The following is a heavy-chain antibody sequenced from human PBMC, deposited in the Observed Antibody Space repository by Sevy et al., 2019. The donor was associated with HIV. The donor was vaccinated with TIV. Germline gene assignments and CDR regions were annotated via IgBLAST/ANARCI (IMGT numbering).Heavy chain of an antibody. D-gene: IGHD2-15*01. CDR1: GGSFSGYY. CDR3: ARVLGDAVAATRFDY. J-gene: IGHJ4*02. CDR2: INHSGST. Sequence: GSLRLSCAVYGGSFSGYYWSWIRQPPGKGLEWIGEINHSGSTNYNPSLKSRVTISVDTSKNQFSLKLSSVTAADTAVYYCARVLGDAVAATRFDYWGQGTLVTVSS. V-gene: IGHV4-34*01.